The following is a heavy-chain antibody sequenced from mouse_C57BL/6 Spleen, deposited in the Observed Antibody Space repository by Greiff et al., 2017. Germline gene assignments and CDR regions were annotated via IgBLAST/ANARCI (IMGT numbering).Heavy chain of an antibody. CDR1: GFTFSSYA. Sequence: EVKLMESGGGLVKPGGSLKLSCAASGFTFSSYAMSWVRQTPEKRLEWVATISDGGSYTYYPDNVKGRFTISRDNAKNNLYLQMSHLKSEDTAMYYCARCDYDGYYGAMDYWGQGTSVTVSS. V-gene: IGHV5-4*03. J-gene: IGHJ4*01. CDR3: ARCDYDGYYGAMDY. CDR2: ISDGGSYT. D-gene: IGHD2-3*01.